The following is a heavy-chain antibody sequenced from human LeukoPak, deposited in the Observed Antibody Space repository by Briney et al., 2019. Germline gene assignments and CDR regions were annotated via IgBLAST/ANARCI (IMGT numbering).Heavy chain of an antibody. CDR2: ISYDGSNK. D-gene: IGHD3-22*01. V-gene: IGHV3-30*03. CDR1: GFSFNTYS. J-gene: IGHJ4*02. CDR3: ARVWDYYYDTSATYYFDY. Sequence: GGSLRLSCAASGFSFNTYSMSWVRQAPGKGLEWVAIISYDGSNKYYADSVKGRFTISRDNSKNTLYLQMNSLRAEDTAVYYCARVWDYYYDTSATYYFDYWGQGTLVTVSS.